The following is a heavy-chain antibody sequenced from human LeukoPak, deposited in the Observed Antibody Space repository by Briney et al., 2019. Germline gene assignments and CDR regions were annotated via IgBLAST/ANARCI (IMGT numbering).Heavy chain of an antibody. J-gene: IGHJ4*02. D-gene: IGHD5-12*01. CDR2: ISWDGGST. CDR3: AKDSGYGAYFDY. CDR1: GFTFSSYE. V-gene: IGHV3-43*01. Sequence: GGSLRLSCAASGFTFSSYEMNWVRQAPGKGLEWVSLISWDGGSTYYADSVKGRFTISRDNSKNSLYLQMNSLRTEDTALYYCAKDSGYGAYFDYWGQGTLVTVSS.